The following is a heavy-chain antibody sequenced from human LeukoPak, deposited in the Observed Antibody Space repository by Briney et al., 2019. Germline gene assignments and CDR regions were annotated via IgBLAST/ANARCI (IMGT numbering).Heavy chain of an antibody. CDR1: GFPFSGYY. V-gene: IGHV3-7*01. Sequence: GGSLRLSCTASGFPFSGYYISWVRQAPGTGLEWLANIKGDGSVQDYVDSVKGRFTISRDNAKNSLYLQMNNQRVDDTAVYYCVGQLLRAVWGKGTTVTVSS. CDR3: VGQLLRAV. J-gene: IGHJ6*03. D-gene: IGHD2-2*01. CDR2: IKGDGSVQ.